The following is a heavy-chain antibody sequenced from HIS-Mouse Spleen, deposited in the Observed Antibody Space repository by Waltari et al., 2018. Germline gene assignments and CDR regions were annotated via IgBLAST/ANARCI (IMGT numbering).Heavy chain of an antibody. CDR3: AREIPYSSSWYDWYFDL. CDR2: IYYSGST. Sequence: QLQLQESGPGLVKPSETLSLTCTVSGGSISSSSYYWGWIRQPRGKGLEWIVSIYYSGSTNYNPYLKIRVTMSVDTSKTQFSLKLSSVPAADTAVYYCAREIPYSSSWYDWYFDLWGRGTLVTVSS. CDR1: GGSISSSSYY. V-gene: IGHV4-39*07. D-gene: IGHD6-13*01. J-gene: IGHJ2*01.